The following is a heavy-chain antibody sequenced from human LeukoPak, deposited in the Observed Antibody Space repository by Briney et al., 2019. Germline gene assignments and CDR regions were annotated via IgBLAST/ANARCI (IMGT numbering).Heavy chain of an antibody. D-gene: IGHD1-26*01. J-gene: IGHJ4*02. CDR2: IKQDGSEK. CDR3: TRAVGSSPYY. V-gene: IGHV3-7*01. CDR1: GFTFSSYW. Sequence: GGSLRLSCAASGFTFSSYWMSWVRQAPGKGLEWVANIKQDGSEKYYVDSVKGRFTISRDNAKNSLYLQMDSLRVEDTAVYYCTRAVGSSPYYWGQGTLVTVSS.